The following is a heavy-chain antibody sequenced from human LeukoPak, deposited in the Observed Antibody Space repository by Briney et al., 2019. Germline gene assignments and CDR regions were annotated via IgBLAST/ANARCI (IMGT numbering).Heavy chain of an antibody. CDR3: ARGGRAAASLTYNWFDP. V-gene: IGHV1-2*02. CDR1: GYTFTGYY. CDR2: INPNSGGT. D-gene: IGHD6-25*01. Sequence: ASVKVSCKASGYTFTGYYMHWVRQAPGQGLEWMGWINPNSGGTNYAQKFQGRVTMTRDTSISTAYMELSRLRSDDTAVYYCARGGRAAASLTYNWFDPWGQGTLVTVSS. J-gene: IGHJ5*02.